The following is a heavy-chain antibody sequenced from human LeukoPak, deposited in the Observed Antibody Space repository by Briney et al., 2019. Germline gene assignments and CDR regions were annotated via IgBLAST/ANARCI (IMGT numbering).Heavy chain of an antibody. V-gene: IGHV3-23*03. Sequence: GGSLRLSCAASGFTFSSYAMSWVRQAPGKGLDWVSVTYSGGSSYYSDSVRGRFTVFRDASKDTLDLQMTSLTVDDTAVYYCANGIFLPYFDYWGQGTLVTVSS. J-gene: IGHJ4*02. CDR2: TYSGGSS. CDR3: ANGIFLPYFDY. CDR1: GFTFSSYA. D-gene: IGHD2-15*01.